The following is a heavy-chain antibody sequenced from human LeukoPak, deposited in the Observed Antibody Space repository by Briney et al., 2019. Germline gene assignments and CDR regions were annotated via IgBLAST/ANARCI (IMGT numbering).Heavy chain of an antibody. D-gene: IGHD3-3*01. CDR3: ARDSGRYDFWSGYPAYYYYGMDV. V-gene: IGHV3-13*01. J-gene: IGHJ6*02. Sequence: GGSLRLSCAASGFTFSSYDMHWVRQATGKGLEWVSAIGTAGDTYYPGSVKGRFTISRENAKNSLYLQMNSLRAEDTAVYYCARDSGRYDFWSGYPAYYYYGMDVWGQGTTVTVSS. CDR1: GFTFSSYD. CDR2: IGTAGDT.